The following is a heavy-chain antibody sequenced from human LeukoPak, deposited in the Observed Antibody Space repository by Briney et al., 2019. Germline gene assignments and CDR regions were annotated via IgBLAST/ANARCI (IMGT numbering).Heavy chain of an antibody. CDR2: ISAYNGNT. CDR1: GGTFSSYA. V-gene: IGHV1-18*01. CDR3: ARCSYSSSWYGTTYNWFDP. J-gene: IGHJ5*02. D-gene: IGHD6-13*01. Sequence: ASVKVSCKASGGTFSSYAISWVRQAPGQGLEWMGWISAYNGNTNYAQKLQGRVTMTTDTSTSTAYMELRSLRSDDTAVYYCARCSYSSSWYGTTYNWFDPWGQGTLVTVSS.